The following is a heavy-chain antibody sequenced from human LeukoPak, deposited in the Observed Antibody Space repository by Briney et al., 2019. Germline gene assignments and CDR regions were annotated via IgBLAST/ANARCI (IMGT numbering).Heavy chain of an antibody. CDR3: AKEFGDPRYFDY. CDR2: ISGGGSST. V-gene: IGHV3-23*01. Sequence: PGGSLRLSCAASGFTFSTSAMSWVRQAPGKGLEWVSGISGGGSSTYYTDSVKDRFVISRDNSKNTLYLQMNSLRAEDTAVYYCAKEFGDPRYFDYWGQGTLVTVSS. J-gene: IGHJ4*02. CDR1: GFTFSTSA. D-gene: IGHD3-10*01.